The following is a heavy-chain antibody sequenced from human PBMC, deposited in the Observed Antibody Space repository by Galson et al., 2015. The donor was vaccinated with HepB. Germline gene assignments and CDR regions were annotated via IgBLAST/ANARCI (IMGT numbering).Heavy chain of an antibody. CDR2: IYYTGNT. V-gene: IGHV4-39*02. Sequence: SETLSLTCSVSGDSLSSSNSLWVWVRQPPGKGLEWIASIYYTGNTYYDPSLKSRVTISVDASKIHFSLKLSSVTAADTAVYYCARATTETLTYGMDVWGQGTTVTVSS. J-gene: IGHJ6*02. CDR3: ARATTETLTYGMDV. D-gene: IGHD1-1*01. CDR1: GDSLSSSNSL.